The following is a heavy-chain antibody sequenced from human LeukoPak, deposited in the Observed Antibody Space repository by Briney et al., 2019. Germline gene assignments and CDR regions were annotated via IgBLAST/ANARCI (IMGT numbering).Heavy chain of an antibody. V-gene: IGHV1-2*02. CDR3: ARLGQATSSGWRSNFYFLDY. Sequence: GASVKVSCKASGYTFTGYYMHWVRQAPGQGLEWMGWINPNSGGTNYAQKFQGRVTMTRDTSISTAYMELSRLRSDDTAVYYCARLGQATSSGWRSNFYFLDYWGQGTLVTVSS. CDR1: GYTFTGYY. J-gene: IGHJ4*02. D-gene: IGHD6-19*01. CDR2: INPNSGGT.